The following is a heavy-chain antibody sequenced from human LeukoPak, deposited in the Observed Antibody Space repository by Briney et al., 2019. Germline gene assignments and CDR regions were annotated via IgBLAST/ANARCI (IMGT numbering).Heavy chain of an antibody. CDR2: ISGGSGYT. CDR3: ARARAITGTTSFDY. CDR1: GFTFSDYY. J-gene: IGHJ4*02. D-gene: IGHD1-7*01. Sequence: PGGSLRLSCAASGFTFSDYYMTWIRQAPGKGLECISYISGGSGYTNYADSVKGRFTISRDNVKDSLYLQMNGLRAEDTAVYYCARARAITGTTSFDYWGQGTLVTVSS. V-gene: IGHV3-11*06.